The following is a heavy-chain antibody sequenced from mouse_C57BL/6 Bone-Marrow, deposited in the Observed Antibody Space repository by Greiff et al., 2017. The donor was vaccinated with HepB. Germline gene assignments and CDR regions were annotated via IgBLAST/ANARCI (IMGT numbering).Heavy chain of an antibody. D-gene: IGHD1-1*01. J-gene: IGHJ3*01. CDR2: ISYDGSN. CDR1: GYSITSGYY. V-gene: IGHV3-6*01. Sequence: ESGPGLVKPSQSLSLTCSVTGYSITSGYYWNWIRQFPGNKLEWMGYISYDGSNNYNPSLKNRISITRDTSKNQFFLKLNSVTTEDTATYYCARERYYGSRGLDWFAYWGQGTLVTVSA. CDR3: ARERYYGSRGLDWFAY.